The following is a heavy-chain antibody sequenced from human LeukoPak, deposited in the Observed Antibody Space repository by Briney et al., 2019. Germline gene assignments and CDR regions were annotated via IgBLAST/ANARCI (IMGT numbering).Heavy chain of an antibody. CDR2: INAGNGNT. J-gene: IGHJ4*02. Sequence: ASVNVSCKASGYTFTSYAMHWVRQAPGHRLEWMGWINAGNGNTKYSQRFQGRVTITRDTSASTAYMELSSLRSEDTAVYYCAAHYDILTGFDYWGQGTLVTASS. V-gene: IGHV1-3*01. CDR3: AAHYDILTGFDY. CDR1: GYTFTSYA. D-gene: IGHD3-9*01.